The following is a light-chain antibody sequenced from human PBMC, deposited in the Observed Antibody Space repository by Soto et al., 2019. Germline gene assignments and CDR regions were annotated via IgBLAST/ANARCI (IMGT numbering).Light chain of an antibody. CDR1: QSISSW. J-gene: IGKJ2*01. Sequence: DIQMTQSPSTLSASVGDRVTITCRASQSISSWLAWYQQKPGRAPKLLIYKASSLESGVPSRFSGSGSGTEFTLTISSLQPDDFATYYCQQYNTYPYTFGQGTKLEIK. V-gene: IGKV1-5*03. CDR3: QQYNTYPYT. CDR2: KAS.